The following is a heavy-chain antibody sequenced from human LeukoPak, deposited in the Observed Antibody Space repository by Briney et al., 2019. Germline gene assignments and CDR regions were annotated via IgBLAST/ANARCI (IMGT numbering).Heavy chain of an antibody. J-gene: IGHJ4*02. CDR3: AGDYRGSLDY. Sequence: SETLSLTCAVYGGSFSGYYWSWIRQPPGKGLEWIGEINHSGSTNSNPSLKSRVTISVDTSKNQFSLKLTSVTAADAAVYYCAGDYRGSLDYWGQGTLVTVSS. D-gene: IGHD3-10*01. V-gene: IGHV4-34*01. CDR2: INHSGST. CDR1: GGSFSGYY.